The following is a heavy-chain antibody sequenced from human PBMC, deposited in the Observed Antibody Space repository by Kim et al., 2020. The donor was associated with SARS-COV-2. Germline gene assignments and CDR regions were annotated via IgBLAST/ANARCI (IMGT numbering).Heavy chain of an antibody. J-gene: IGHJ4*02. Sequence: PSLKRRVTISVSTSKNQFSLKLSSVTAADTAVYYCARQYRFGGVPYYFDYWGQGTLVTVSS. V-gene: IGHV4-59*08. D-gene: IGHD3-16*01. CDR3: ARQYRFGGVPYYFDY.